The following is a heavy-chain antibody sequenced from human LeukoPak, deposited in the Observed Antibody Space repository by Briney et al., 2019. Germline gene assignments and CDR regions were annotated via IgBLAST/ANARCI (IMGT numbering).Heavy chain of an antibody. J-gene: IGHJ3*02. V-gene: IGHV3-30*02. CDR2: IRYDGSNK. CDR3: EAAAGVYDAFDI. D-gene: IGHD6-13*01. Sequence: GVSLRLSCAASGFTFSSYGMHWVRQAPGKGLEWVAFIRYDGSNKYYADSVKGRFTISRDNSKNTLYLQMNSLRAEDTAVYYCEAAAGVYDAFDIWGQGTMVTVSS. CDR1: GFTFSSYG.